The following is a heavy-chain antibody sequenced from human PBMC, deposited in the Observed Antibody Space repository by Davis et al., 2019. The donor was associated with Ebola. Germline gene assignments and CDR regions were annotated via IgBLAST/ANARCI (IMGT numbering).Heavy chain of an antibody. D-gene: IGHD2-2*01. CDR1: DYAISSGHY. J-gene: IGHJ4*02. CDR3: ARGGSTSPLDY. Sequence: PSETLSLTCTVSDYAISSGHYWGWIRQAPGKGLEWIGNIFHTGGTYYNPSLKSRVTISVDLTKNQFSLNLTAVTPADTAVYFCARGGSTSPLDYWGQGTLVTVSS. V-gene: IGHV4-38-2*02. CDR2: IFHTGGT.